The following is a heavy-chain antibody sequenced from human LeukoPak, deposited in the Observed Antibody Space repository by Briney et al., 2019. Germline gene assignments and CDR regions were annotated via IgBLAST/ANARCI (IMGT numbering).Heavy chain of an antibody. CDR1: GDSFSSYW. V-gene: IGHV5-51*01. D-gene: IGHD1-1*01. CDR3: ARLVQVPQGYFDH. CDR2: IFPGDPDT. Sequence: GESLKISCEVSGDSFSSYWIAWVRQKPGKGLEWMGIIFPGDPDTRYSPSFQGQVTISDDKSINTAYLQWSSLKASDAAMYYCARLVQVPQGYFDHWGQGTLVTVSS. J-gene: IGHJ4*02.